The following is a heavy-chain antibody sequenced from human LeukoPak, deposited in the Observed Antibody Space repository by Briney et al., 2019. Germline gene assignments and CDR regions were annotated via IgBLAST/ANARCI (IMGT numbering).Heavy chain of an antibody. V-gene: IGHV5-51*01. D-gene: IGHD3-10*01. J-gene: IGHJ5*01. Sequence: GESLHISCHGSGYSFTSYWIGWVRPMPGKGREWMGMIYPDDSDTRYSPSFQGQVTISVDKSISTAYLQWSSLKASDTAMYYCARRAYYSVSGSYRWFDSWGQGTLVTVSS. CDR1: GYSFTSYW. CDR2: IYPDDSDT. CDR3: ARRAYYSVSGSYRWFDS.